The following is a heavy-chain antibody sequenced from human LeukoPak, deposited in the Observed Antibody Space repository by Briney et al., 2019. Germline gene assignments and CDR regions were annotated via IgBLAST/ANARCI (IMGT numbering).Heavy chain of an antibody. J-gene: IGHJ4*02. CDR3: AKDDRLSSGYGSSDY. V-gene: IGHV3-23*01. D-gene: IGHD3-10*01. CDR2: ISGSGSTT. CDR1: GFTFSSYA. Sequence: GGSLRLSCAASGFTFSSYAMSWVRQAPGQGLEWVSVISGSGSTTYYADSVKGRFTISRDNSKNTLYLQMNSLRAEDTAVYYCAKDDRLSSGYGSSDYWGQGTLVTVSS.